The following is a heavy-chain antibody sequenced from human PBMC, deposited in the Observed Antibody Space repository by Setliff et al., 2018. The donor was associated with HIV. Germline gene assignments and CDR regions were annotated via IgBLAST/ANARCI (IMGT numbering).Heavy chain of an antibody. D-gene: IGHD1-26*01. J-gene: IGHJ4*02. CDR1: GYTLTGYY. Sequence: ASVKVSCKASGYTLTGYYMNWVRQAPGQGLEWMGRINPTSGDTNYAQKFQGRVTMTRDTSISTAYMEPSRLKSDDAAVYYCAREGISGSYFDYWGQGTLVTVSS. CDR2: INPTSGDT. V-gene: IGHV1-2*06. CDR3: AREGISGSYFDY.